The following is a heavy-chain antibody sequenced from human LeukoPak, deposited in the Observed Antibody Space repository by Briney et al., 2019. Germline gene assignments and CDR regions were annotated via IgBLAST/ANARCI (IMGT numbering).Heavy chain of an antibody. D-gene: IGHD3-16*01. CDR3: ARVTLGTYYFDY. CDR1: GFTFTNSA. CDR2: INDVASHI. V-gene: IGHV3-21*01. J-gene: IGHJ4*02. Sequence: PGGSLRLSCAASGFTFTNSAMNWVRQAPGKGLEWVSSINDVASHIYYADSVKGRFTISRDNAKNSVSLQMNSLRAEDTAVYYCARVTLGTYYFDYWGQGTLVTVSS.